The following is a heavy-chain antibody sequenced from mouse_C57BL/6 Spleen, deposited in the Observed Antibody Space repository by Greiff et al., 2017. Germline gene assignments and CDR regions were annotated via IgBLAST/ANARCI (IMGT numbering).Heavy chain of an antibody. CDR3: TRGYYGSSYRYWYFDV. D-gene: IGHD1-1*01. J-gene: IGHJ1*03. Sequence: QVQLQQSGAELVRPGASVTLSCKASGYTFTDYEMHWVKQTPVHGLEWIGAIDPETGGTAYNQKFKGKAILTADKSSSTAYMELRSLTSEDSAVYDCTRGYYGSSYRYWYFDVWGTGTTVTVSS. CDR2: IDPETGGT. CDR1: GYTFTDYE. V-gene: IGHV1-15*01.